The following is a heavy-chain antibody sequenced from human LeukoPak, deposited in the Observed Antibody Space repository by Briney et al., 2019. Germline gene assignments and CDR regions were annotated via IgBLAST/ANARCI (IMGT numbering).Heavy chain of an antibody. J-gene: IGHJ4*02. CDR2: IYYSGST. V-gene: IGHV4-59*01. CDR3: ARETGELPYYSDY. Sequence: SETLSLTCTVSGGSISSYYWSWIRQPPGKGLEWIGYIYYSGSTNYNPSLKSRVTISVDTSKNQFSLKLSSVTAADTAVYYCARETGELPYYSDYWGQGTLVTVSS. CDR1: GGSISSYY. D-gene: IGHD3-10*01.